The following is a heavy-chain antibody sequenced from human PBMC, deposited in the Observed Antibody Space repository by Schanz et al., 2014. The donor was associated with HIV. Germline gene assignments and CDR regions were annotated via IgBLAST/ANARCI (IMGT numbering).Heavy chain of an antibody. CDR2: VNPKSGNT. CDR1: GYSFTSYD. D-gene: IGHD3-3*01. CDR3: ARDRTYDFWSGYLDT. V-gene: IGHV1-8*02. J-gene: IGHJ5*01. Sequence: QVQLVQSGAEVKKPGASVKVSCKASGYSFTSYDINWVRQATGQGLEWMGWVNPKSGNTGYAQKFQGRVTMTRNTSISTAYMEVSSLRFEDTAVYFCARDRTYDFWSGYLDTWGQGTQVIVSS.